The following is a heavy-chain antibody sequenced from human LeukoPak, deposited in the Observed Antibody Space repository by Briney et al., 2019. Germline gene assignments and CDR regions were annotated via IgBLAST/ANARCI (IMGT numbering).Heavy chain of an antibody. CDR2: IKQDGSEK. CDR3: ARDRYYYDSSGQLGSYFDY. V-gene: IGHV3-7*01. J-gene: IGHJ4*02. D-gene: IGHD3-22*01. CDR1: GFTFSSYW. Sequence: TGGSLRLSCAASGFTFSSYWMSWVRQAPGKGLEWVANIKQDGSEKYYVDSVKGRFTISRDNAKNSLYLQMNSLRAEDTAVYYCARDRYYYDSSGQLGSYFDYWGQGTLVTVSS.